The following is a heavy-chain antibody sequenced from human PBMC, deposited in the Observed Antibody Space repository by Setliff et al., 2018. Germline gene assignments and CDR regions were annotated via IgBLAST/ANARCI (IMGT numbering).Heavy chain of an antibody. J-gene: IGHJ3*02. CDR2: IYHSGST. CDR1: GGSISGSNW. Sequence: SETLSLTCAVSGGSISGSNWWSWVRQPPGKGLEWIGEIYHSGSTNYNPSLKSRVTISVDKSKNQFSLKLSSVTAADTAVYYCASLSVGGWTDAFDIWGQGTMVTVSS. CDR3: ASLSVGGWTDAFDI. V-gene: IGHV4-4*02. D-gene: IGHD6-19*01.